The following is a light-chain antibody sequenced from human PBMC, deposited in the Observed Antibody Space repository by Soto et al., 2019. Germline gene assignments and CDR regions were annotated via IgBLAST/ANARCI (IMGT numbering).Light chain of an antibody. CDR3: HYHDSSPEFA. J-gene: IGKJ3*01. Sequence: VLTQSPGTLSLSPGERASLSCRASQNVTSTYLAWYQQRPGQPPRLLIYAAFSRATGVPDRFSASGSGTEFALPITSREPEDFAVYYCHYHDSSPEFAFGPGTKVDIK. V-gene: IGKV3-20*01. CDR1: QNVTSTY. CDR2: AAF.